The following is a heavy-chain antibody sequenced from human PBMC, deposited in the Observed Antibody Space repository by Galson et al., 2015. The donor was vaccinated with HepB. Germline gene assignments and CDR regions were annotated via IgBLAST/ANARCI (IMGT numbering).Heavy chain of an antibody. CDR2: AYYRSKWDN. CDR1: GDSVSSNSAA. Sequence: CAISGDSVSSNSAAWNWIRQSSSRGLEWLGRAYYRSKWDNEYAVSAKSRIDINPDTSKNQFSLRLDSVTPEDTAIYYCATRYYDPWGQGTLVTVSS. V-gene: IGHV6-1*01. J-gene: IGHJ5*02. CDR3: ATRYYDP. D-gene: IGHD3-10*01.